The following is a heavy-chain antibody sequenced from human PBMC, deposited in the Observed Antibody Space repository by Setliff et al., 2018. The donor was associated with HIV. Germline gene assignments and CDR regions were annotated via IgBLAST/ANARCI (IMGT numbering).Heavy chain of an antibody. CDR1: GYTFTSYG. J-gene: IGHJ3*02. D-gene: IGHD3-16*01. V-gene: IGHV1-8*02. CDR3: ATTTLGWSDDAFDI. Sequence: ASVKVSCKASGYTFTSYGISWVRQAPGQGLEWMGWMNPNSGNTGYAQKFQGRVTMTRSTSISTAYMELRSLRSGDTAMYYCATTTLGWSDDAFDIWGQGTMVTVSS. CDR2: MNPNSGNT.